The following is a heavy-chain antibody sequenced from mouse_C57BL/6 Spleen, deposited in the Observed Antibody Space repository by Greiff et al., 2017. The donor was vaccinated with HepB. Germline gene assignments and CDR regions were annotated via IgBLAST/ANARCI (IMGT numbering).Heavy chain of an antibody. Sequence: VQLQQSGPELVKPGASVKISCKASGYAFSSSWMNWVKQRPGKGLEWIGRIYPGDGDTNYNGKFKGKATLTADKSSSTAYMQLSSLTSEDSAVYFWARGTTVVAYYFDYWGQGTTLTVSS. V-gene: IGHV1-82*01. J-gene: IGHJ2*01. CDR1: GYAFSSSW. CDR2: IYPGDGDT. CDR3: ARGTTVVAYYFDY. D-gene: IGHD1-1*01.